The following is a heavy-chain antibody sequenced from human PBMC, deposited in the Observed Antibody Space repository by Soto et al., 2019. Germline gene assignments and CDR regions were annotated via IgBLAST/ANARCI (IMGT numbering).Heavy chain of an antibody. CDR1: GFTFSNFG. D-gene: IGHD6-13*01. V-gene: IGHV3-30*03. CDR2: ISYDGGYK. J-gene: IGHJ4*02. CDR3: ARDLSSSWPPDY. Sequence: QVQLVESGGGVVQPGRSLRLSCAASGFTFSNFGMHWVRQAPGKGLEWVAVISYDGGYKLYADAVKGRFTISRDNSKNTVFRQMISLRVEDTAVYYCARDLSSSWPPDYWGQGTLVTVSS.